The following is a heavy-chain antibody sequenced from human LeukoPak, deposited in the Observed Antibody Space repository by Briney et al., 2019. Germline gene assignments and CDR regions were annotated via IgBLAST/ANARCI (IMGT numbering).Heavy chain of an antibody. CDR3: AGYHWNSGVVY. CDR1: GFTFSDYA. Sequence: PGGSLRLSCAASGFTFSDYAMSWIRQAPGQGLAWVSYISRSGDTIDYADSVKGRFSISRDNAKNSLYLQMNSLRAEDTAVYYCAGYHWNSGVVYWGQGTLVTVSS. CDR2: ISRSGDTI. J-gene: IGHJ4*02. D-gene: IGHD1-7*01. V-gene: IGHV3-11*01.